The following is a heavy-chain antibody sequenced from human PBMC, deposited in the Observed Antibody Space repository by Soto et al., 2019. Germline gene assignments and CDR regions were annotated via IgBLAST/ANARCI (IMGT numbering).Heavy chain of an antibody. CDR1: GFTFSSYA. CDR3: ARSPTRDIVVVPAARNNWFDP. J-gene: IGHJ5*02. CDR2: ISSNGGST. D-gene: IGHD2-2*01. V-gene: IGHV3-64*01. Sequence: PGGSLRLSCAASGFTFSSYAMHWVRQAPGKGLEYVSAISSNGGSTYYANSVKGRFTISRDNSKNTLYLQMGSLRAEDMAVYYCARSPTRDIVVVPAARNNWFDPWGQGTLVTVSS.